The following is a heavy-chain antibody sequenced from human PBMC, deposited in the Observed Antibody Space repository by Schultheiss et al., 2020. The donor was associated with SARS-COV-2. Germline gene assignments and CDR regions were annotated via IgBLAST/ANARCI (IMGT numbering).Heavy chain of an antibody. J-gene: IGHJ5*02. Sequence: GGSLRLSCAASGFTFSSYAMSWFRQAPGKGLEWVSAISGSGGSTYYADSVKGRFTISRDNSKNTLYLQMNSLRAEDTAVYYCAKDRAAVAGTGWFDPWGQGTLVTVSS. D-gene: IGHD6-19*01. V-gene: IGHV3-23*01. CDR2: ISGSGGST. CDR3: AKDRAAVAGTGWFDP. CDR1: GFTFSSYA.